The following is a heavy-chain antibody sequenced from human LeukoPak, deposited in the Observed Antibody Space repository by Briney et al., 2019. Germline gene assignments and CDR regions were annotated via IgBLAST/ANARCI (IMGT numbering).Heavy chain of an antibody. J-gene: IGHJ3*02. V-gene: IGHV3-74*01. CDR1: GFTFSSYW. D-gene: IGHD5-24*01. CDR3: ARDGYNSDAFDI. CDR2: INTDGSST. Sequence: GGSLRLSCAASGFTFSSYWMHWVRQAPGKGLVWVSRINTDGSSTSYADSVKGRFTISRYNAKNTLYLQMNSLRAEDTAVYYCARDGYNSDAFDIWGQGKMVTVSS.